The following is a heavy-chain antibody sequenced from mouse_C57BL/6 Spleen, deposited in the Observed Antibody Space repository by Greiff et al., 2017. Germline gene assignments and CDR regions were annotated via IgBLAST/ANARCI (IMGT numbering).Heavy chain of an antibody. CDR1: GYSFTDYN. V-gene: IGHV1-39*01. CDR2: INPNYGTT. Sequence: VHVKQSGPELVKPGASVKISCKASGYSFTDYNMNWVKQSNGKSLEWIGVINPNYGTTSYNQKFKGKATLTVDQSSSTAYMQLNSLTSEDSAVYYCASEGNDGYCFDYWGQGTTLTVSS. J-gene: IGHJ2*01. CDR3: ASEGNDGYCFDY. D-gene: IGHD2-3*01.